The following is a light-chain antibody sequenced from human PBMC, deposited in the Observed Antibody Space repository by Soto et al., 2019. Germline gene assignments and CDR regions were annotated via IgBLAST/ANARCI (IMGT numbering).Light chain of an antibody. Sequence: QSFLTQPASLSGSPVQSITISCTGTSSDICAYYYFSWFQQHPGKSPKLMISEVNNRPSGVSNRFSGSKSGNTAYLTISGLQVEDEAEYFCLSFTTTXTHVVGTGTKVXVX. J-gene: IGLJ1*01. CDR1: SSDICAYYY. CDR3: LSFTTTXTHV. V-gene: IGLV2-14*01. CDR2: EVN.